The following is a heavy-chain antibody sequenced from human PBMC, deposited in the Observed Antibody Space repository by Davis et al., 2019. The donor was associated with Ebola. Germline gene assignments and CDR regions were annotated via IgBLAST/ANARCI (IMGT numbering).Heavy chain of an antibody. Sequence: GGSLRLSCPASGFTFGDYAMSWVRQAPGKGLEWVSVIYGGGSTYYADSVRGRFTISRDNSKNTLYLQMNSLRAEDTAVYYCVKGGWQQYFDYWGQGTLVTVSS. CDR2: IYGGGST. J-gene: IGHJ4*02. CDR3: VKGGWQQYFDY. CDR1: GFTFGDYA. V-gene: IGHV3-53*01. D-gene: IGHD6-13*01.